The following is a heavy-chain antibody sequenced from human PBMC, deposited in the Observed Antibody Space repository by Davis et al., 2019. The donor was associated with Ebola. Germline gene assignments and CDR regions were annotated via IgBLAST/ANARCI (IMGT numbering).Heavy chain of an antibody. J-gene: IGHJ4*02. CDR3: AKVNGYDFYFDY. Sequence: PGGSLRLSCAASGFTVSSNYMSWVRQAPGKGLEWVSAISGSGGSTYYADSVKGRFTISRDNSKNTLYLQMNSLRAEDTAVYYCAKVNGYDFYFDYWGQGTLVTVSS. CDR1: GFTVSSNY. D-gene: IGHD5-12*01. CDR2: ISGSGGST. V-gene: IGHV3-23*01.